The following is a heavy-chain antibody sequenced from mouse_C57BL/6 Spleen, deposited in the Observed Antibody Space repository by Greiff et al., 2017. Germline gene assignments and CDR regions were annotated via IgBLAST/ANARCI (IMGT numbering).Heavy chain of an antibody. CDR2: IWRGGST. V-gene: IGHV2-5*01. D-gene: IGHD2-3*01. CDR1: GFSLTSYG. Sequence: QVQLKESGPGLVQPSQSLSITCSVSGFSLTSYGVHWVRQSPGKGLEWLGVIWRGGSTDYNAAFMSRLSITKDNSNSQVFFKMTSRQADDTAIYYCARPYDGYLAWFAYWGQGTLVTVSA. CDR3: ARPYDGYLAWFAY. J-gene: IGHJ3*01.